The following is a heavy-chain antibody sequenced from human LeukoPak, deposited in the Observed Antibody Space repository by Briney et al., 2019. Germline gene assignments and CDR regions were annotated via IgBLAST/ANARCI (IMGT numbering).Heavy chain of an antibody. J-gene: IGHJ4*02. V-gene: IGHV4-59*01. CDR1: GGSISSYY. CDR2: IYYSGST. Sequence: SETLSLTCTVSGGSISSYYWSWIRQPPGKGLEWIGYIYYSGSTNYNPSLKSRVTISVDTSKNQFSLKLSSVTAADTAVYYCARGAAMGYWGRGTLVTVSS. D-gene: IGHD5-18*01. CDR3: ARGAAMGY.